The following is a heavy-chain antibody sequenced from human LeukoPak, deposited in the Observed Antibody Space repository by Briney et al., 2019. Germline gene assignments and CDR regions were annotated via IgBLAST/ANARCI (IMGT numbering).Heavy chain of an antibody. Sequence: GGSLRLSCAASGFTFSSYAMSWVRQAPGKGLEWVSAISGSGGSTYYADSVKGRFTISRDNAKNSLYLQMNSLRAEDTAVYYCARDTTTGRTWFDPWGQGTLVTVSS. D-gene: IGHD1-26*01. V-gene: IGHV3-23*01. J-gene: IGHJ5*02. CDR2: ISGSGGST. CDR1: GFTFSSYA. CDR3: ARDTTTGRTWFDP.